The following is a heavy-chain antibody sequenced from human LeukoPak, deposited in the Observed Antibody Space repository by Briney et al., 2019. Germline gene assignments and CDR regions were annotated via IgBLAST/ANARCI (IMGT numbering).Heavy chain of an antibody. D-gene: IGHD4-11*01. CDR1: GGTFSSYA. CDR2: IIPIFGTA. V-gene: IGHV1-69*13. J-gene: IGHJ6*03. Sequence: GASVKVSCKASGGTFSSYAISWVRQAPGQGLEWMGGIIPIFGTANYAQKFQGRVTITADESTSTAYMELSSLRSEDTALYYCARGASSETTVGYYYMDVWGKGTTVTVSS. CDR3: ARGASSETTVGYYYMDV.